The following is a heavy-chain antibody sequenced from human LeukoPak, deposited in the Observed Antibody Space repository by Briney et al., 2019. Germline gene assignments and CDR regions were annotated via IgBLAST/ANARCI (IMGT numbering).Heavy chain of an antibody. V-gene: IGHV1-69*05. Sequence: SVKVSCKASGGTFSSYAISWVRQAPGQGLEWMGRIIPIFGTANYAQKFQGRATITTDESTSTAYMELSSLRSEDTAVYYCASGAVTEIPWYFDLWGRGTLVTVSS. CDR1: GGTFSSYA. J-gene: IGHJ2*01. D-gene: IGHD4-17*01. CDR3: ASGAVTEIPWYFDL. CDR2: IIPIFGTA.